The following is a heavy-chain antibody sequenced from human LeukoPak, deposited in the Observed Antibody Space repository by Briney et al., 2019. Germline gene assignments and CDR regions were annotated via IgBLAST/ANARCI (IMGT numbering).Heavy chain of an antibody. J-gene: IGHJ3*02. Sequence: SQTLSLTCTVSGDSIRSDGYYWSWIRQHPGKGLDCIGYIYHTGSTYYNPSLESRVTVSLDTSKNQFSLKLTSVTAADTAVYYCASTRGSSTMSGGAFDIWGQGRMVTVSS. CDR3: ASTRGSSTMSGGAFDI. V-gene: IGHV4-31*03. D-gene: IGHD5/OR15-5a*01. CDR1: GDSIRSDGYY. CDR2: IYHTGST.